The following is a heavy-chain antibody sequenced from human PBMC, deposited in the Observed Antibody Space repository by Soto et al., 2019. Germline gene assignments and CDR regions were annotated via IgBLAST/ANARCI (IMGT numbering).Heavy chain of an antibody. D-gene: IGHD5-12*01. J-gene: IGHJ4*02. CDR3: AKGVASSD. CDR2: INPLFRTP. Sequence: QVHLVQSEAEVRKPGSSVKVSCKSSGGSFTTDSIIWVRQAPGQGLEWMGGINPLFRTPVYAQKFQGRVTISADESTSAAHLEVTGLTTEYTAVYFCAKGVASSDWGQGTPVTVSS. CDR1: GGSFTTDS. V-gene: IGHV1-69*01.